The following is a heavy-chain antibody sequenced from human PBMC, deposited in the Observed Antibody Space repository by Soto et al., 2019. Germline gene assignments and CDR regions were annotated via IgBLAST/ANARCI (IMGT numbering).Heavy chain of an antibody. CDR1: GYTFASYG. Sequence: GASVKVSCKASGYTFASYGISWVRQAPGQGLEWMGWISAYNGNTNYAQKLQGRVTMTTDTSTSTAYMELRSLRSDDTAVYYCARVGMHVQGVVVPAAIPTNWFDPWGQGTLVTVSS. CDR3: ARVGMHVQGVVVPAAIPTNWFDP. D-gene: IGHD2-2*01. J-gene: IGHJ5*02. CDR2: ISAYNGNT. V-gene: IGHV1-18*01.